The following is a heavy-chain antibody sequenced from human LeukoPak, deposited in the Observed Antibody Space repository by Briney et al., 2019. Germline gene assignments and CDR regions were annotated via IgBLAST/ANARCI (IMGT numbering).Heavy chain of an antibody. V-gene: IGHV1-18*01. CDR3: ARQPPAAAGQYNWCDP. CDR2: ISAYNGNT. CDR1: GYTFTSYG. J-gene: IGHJ5*02. D-gene: IGHD6-13*01. Sequence: ASVKVSCKASGYTFTSYGISWVRQAPGRGLEWMGWISAYNGNTNYAQKLQGRVTMTTDTSTSTAYMELRSLRSDDTAVYYCARQPPAAAGQYNWCDPWGQGTLVTVSS.